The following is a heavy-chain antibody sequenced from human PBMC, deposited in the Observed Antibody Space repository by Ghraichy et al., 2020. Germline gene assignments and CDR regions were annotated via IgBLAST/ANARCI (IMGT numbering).Heavy chain of an antibody. V-gene: IGHV3-48*01. J-gene: IGHJ6*02. CDR2: ISSSSATI. Sequence: GGSLRLSCAVSGFSFSSYTMNWVRQAPGKGLEWVSYISSSSATIYYVDSVKGRFTISRDNARNSLYLQMNSVRAEDTAVYYCASGRWDMGYGMDVWGQGTTVTVSS. D-gene: IGHD1-26*01. CDR1: GFSFSSYT. CDR3: ASGRWDMGYGMDV.